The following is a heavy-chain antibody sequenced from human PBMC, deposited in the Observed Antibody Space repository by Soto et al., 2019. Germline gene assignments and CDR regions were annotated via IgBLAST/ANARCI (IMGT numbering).Heavy chain of an antibody. CDR3: AQNRPSRIAARRTDY. J-gene: IGHJ4*02. CDR2: ISGSGGST. Sequence: GSLRLSCAASGFTFSSYAMSWVRQAPGKGLEWVSAISGSGGSTYYADSVKGRFTISRDNSKNTLYLQMNSLRAEDTAVYYCAQNRPSRIAARRTDYWGQGTLVTVSS. V-gene: IGHV3-23*01. D-gene: IGHD6-6*01. CDR1: GFTFSSYA.